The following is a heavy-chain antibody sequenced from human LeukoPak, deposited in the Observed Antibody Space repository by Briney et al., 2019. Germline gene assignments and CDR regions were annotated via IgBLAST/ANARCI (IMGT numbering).Heavy chain of an antibody. CDR2: IYYSGST. Sequence: SETLSLTSTVSGGSISSYYWSWIRQPPGKGLEWIGYIYYSGSTNYNPSLKSRVTISVDTSKNQFSPKLSSVTAADTAVYYCARARWLRFGPTNLDAFDIWGQGTMVTVSS. CDR3: ARARWLRFGPTNLDAFDI. D-gene: IGHD5-12*01. J-gene: IGHJ3*02. CDR1: GGSISSYY. V-gene: IGHV4-59*01.